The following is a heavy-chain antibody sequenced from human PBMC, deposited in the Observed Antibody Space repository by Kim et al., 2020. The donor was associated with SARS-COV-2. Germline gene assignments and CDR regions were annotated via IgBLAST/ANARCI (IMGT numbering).Heavy chain of an antibody. V-gene: IGHV3-9*01. D-gene: IGHD6-19*01. J-gene: IGHJ4*02. CDR3: AKGVRIAVAGATFDY. Sequence: DSVKGRFTISRDNAKNSLYLQMNSLRAEDTALYYCAKGVRIAVAGATFDYWGQGTLVTVSS.